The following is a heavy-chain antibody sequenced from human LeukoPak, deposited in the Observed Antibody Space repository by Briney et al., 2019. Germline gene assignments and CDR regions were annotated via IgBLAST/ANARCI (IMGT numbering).Heavy chain of an antibody. CDR3: TKTYYYGSGSLDY. Sequence: GGSLRLSCAASGFTFSNAWLSWVRQAPGKGLEWVGRTKSKTDGGTTDYAAPVKGRFTISRDESKNTLYLQMNSLKTEDTAIYYCTKTYYYGSGSLDYWGQGTLVTVSS. CDR2: TKSKTDGGTT. D-gene: IGHD3-10*01. V-gene: IGHV3-15*01. CDR1: GFTFSNAW. J-gene: IGHJ4*02.